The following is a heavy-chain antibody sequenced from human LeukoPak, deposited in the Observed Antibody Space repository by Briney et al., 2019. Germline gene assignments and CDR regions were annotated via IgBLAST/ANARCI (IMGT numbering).Heavy chain of an antibody. D-gene: IGHD3-22*01. J-gene: IGHJ2*01. CDR3: ARDRDSSGLLDFDL. V-gene: IGHV4-59*01. Sequence: SETLSLTCTVSGGSISSYYWSWIRQPPGKGLEWIGYIYYSGNTNYNPSLKSRVSISIDTSKNQFSLQLRSVTAADTAVYYCARDRDSSGLLDFDLWGRGTLVTVSA. CDR1: GGSISSYY. CDR2: IYYSGNT.